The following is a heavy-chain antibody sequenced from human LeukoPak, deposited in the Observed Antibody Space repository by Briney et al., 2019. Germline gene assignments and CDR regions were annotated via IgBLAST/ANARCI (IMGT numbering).Heavy chain of an antibody. V-gene: IGHV3-23*01. Sequence: GGSLRLSCAASGFTFSSYAMSWVRQAPGKGLEWVSAISGSGGSTYYADSVKGRFTISRDNSKNTLYLQMNSLRAEDTAVYYCAKGPDYGDYALTYYFDYWGQGTLVTVSS. D-gene: IGHD4-17*01. CDR1: GFTFSSYA. J-gene: IGHJ4*02. CDR2: ISGSGGST. CDR3: AKGPDYGDYALTYYFDY.